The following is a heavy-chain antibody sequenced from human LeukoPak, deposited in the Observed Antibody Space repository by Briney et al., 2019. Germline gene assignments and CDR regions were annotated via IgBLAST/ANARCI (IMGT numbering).Heavy chain of an antibody. CDR3: AKDMGGYNYFDY. V-gene: IGHV3-9*01. D-gene: IGHD5-12*01. Sequence: GRSLRLSCAASGFTFDDYAMHWVRQAPGKGLEWVSGISWNSGSIGYADSVKGRFTISRDNAKNPLYLQVNSLRAEDTALYYCAKDMGGYNYFDYWGQGTLVTVSS. CDR2: ISWNSGSI. J-gene: IGHJ4*02. CDR1: GFTFDDYA.